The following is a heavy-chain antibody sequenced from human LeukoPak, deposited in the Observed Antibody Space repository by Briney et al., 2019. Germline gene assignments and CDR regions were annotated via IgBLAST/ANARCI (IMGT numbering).Heavy chain of an antibody. CDR3: AREPPRSYLFDY. J-gene: IGHJ4*02. D-gene: IGHD1-26*01. Sequence: GASVKVTCKASVHTFTNYNIHWVRQAPGQGLEWMGIINPSGGNTVYAQQFQGRVTMTRDTSAYTVYMELSSLTSEDTAVYYCAREPPRSYLFDYWGQGTLVTVSS. CDR1: VHTFTNYN. V-gene: IGHV1-46*01. CDR2: INPSGGNT.